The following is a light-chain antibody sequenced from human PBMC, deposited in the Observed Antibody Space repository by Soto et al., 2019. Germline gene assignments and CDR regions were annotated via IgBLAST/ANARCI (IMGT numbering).Light chain of an antibody. Sequence: EIVMTQSPATLSVSPGERATLPCRASQSVSSNLAWYQQKPGQAPRLLIYGASTRATGIPDRFSGSGSGTDFTLTFSRLEPEDFAVYYCQQYGSSPLTFGGGTKVDIK. J-gene: IGKJ4*01. CDR1: QSVSSN. CDR2: GAS. V-gene: IGKV3-20*01. CDR3: QQYGSSPLT.